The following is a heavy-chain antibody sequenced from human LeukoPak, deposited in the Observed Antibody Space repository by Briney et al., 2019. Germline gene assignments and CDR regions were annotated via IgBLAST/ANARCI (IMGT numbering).Heavy chain of an antibody. V-gene: IGHV1-8*01. CDR3: ARGRVGEDY. D-gene: IGHD3-16*01. CDR2: VSPTSGNT. CDR1: GYTFASYD. J-gene: IGHJ4*02. Sequence: ASVKVSCKASGYTFASYDINWVRQATGQGLEWMGWVSPTSGNTDYARKFQGRVTMTTDTSTSTSYMELSSLTSEDTAIYYCARGRVGEDYWGQGTLVTVSS.